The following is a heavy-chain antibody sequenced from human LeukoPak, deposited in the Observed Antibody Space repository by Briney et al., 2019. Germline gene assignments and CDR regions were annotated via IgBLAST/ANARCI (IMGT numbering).Heavy chain of an antibody. V-gene: IGHV3-9*01. Sequence: PGGSLRLSCAASGFTFDDYAMHWVRQAPGKGLEWVSGISWNSGSIGYADSVKGRFTISRDNAKNSLYLQMNSLRAEDTALYYCAKERGYGSFYSSSWTQVPAFDYWGQGTLVTVSS. CDR1: GFTFDDYA. D-gene: IGHD6-13*01. CDR3: AKERGYGSFYSSSWTQVPAFDY. J-gene: IGHJ4*02. CDR2: ISWNSGSI.